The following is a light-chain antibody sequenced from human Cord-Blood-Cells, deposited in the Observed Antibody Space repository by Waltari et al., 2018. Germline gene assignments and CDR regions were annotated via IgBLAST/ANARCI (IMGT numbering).Light chain of an antibody. V-gene: IGLV1-40*01. CDR3: QSYDSSLSGWV. CDR1: SSNIGAGYA. Sequence: QSVLTQPPSVSGAPGQRVTISCTGSSSNIGAGYAVHWYQQLPGTAPKLLIYGNSNRPSGVPDRFSGSKSGTSASLAITGLQAEDEAEYYCQSYDSSLSGWVFGGGTKLTVL. CDR2: GNS. J-gene: IGLJ3*02.